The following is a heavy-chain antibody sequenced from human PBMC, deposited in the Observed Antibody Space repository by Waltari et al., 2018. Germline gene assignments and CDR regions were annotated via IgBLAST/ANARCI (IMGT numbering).Heavy chain of an antibody. V-gene: IGHV4-34*01. Sequence: QTQLHQWGAGLVKPSETLSLTCAVFAGSFGDYFWTWVRHSPGKGLEWSGEIYHNGHTNYNPSLGRRVTISLDTSKNQFSLKLTSVTAADTAVYYCARGNYHDSPRLDWWGHGNLVTVSS. CDR2: IYHNGHT. CDR1: AGSFGDYF. J-gene: IGHJ4*01. CDR3: ARGNYHDSPRLDW. D-gene: IGHD3-22*01.